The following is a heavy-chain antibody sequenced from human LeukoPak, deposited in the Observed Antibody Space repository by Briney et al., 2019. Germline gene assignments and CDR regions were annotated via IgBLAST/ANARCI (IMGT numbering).Heavy chain of an antibody. CDR2: IKSKTDGGTT. D-gene: IGHD4-17*01. J-gene: IGHJ4*02. CDR3: TTDRDYGDYPEYYFDY. CDR1: RFTFSNAW. Sequence: GGSLRLSCAASRFTFSNAWMSWVRQAPGKGLEWVGHIKSKTDGGTTDYAAPVKARFTISRDDSKNTLYLQMNNLKTEDTAVYYCTTDRDYGDYPEYYFDYWGQGTLVTVSS. V-gene: IGHV3-15*01.